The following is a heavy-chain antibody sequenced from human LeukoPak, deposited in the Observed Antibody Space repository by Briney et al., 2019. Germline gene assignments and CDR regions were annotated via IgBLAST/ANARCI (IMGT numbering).Heavy chain of an antibody. J-gene: IGHJ4*02. Sequence: GGSLRLSCAASGFTFSSYWMSWVRQAPGKGLEWVANIKQDGSEKYYEDSVKGRFTISRDNAKNSLYLQMNSLRAEDTAVYYCARVGQWLAEPFDYWGQGTLVTVSS. D-gene: IGHD6-19*01. CDR1: GFTFSSYW. V-gene: IGHV3-7*01. CDR2: IKQDGSEK. CDR3: ARVGQWLAEPFDY.